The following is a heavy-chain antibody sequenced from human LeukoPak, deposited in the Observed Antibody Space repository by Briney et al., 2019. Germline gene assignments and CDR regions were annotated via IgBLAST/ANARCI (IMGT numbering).Heavy chain of an antibody. D-gene: IGHD2-2*01. CDR2: ISSSGSTI. Sequence: GGSLRLSCAASGFTFSDYYMSWIRQAPGKGLEWVSYISSSGSTIYYADSVKGRFTISRDNAKNSLYLQMNSLRAEDTAVYYCARDRLYQLLYWYFDLWGRGTLDTVSS. CDR3: ARDRLYQLLYWYFDL. V-gene: IGHV3-11*01. J-gene: IGHJ2*01. CDR1: GFTFSDYY.